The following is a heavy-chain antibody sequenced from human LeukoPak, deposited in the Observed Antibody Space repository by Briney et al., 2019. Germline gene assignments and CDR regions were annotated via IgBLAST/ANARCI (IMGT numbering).Heavy chain of an antibody. D-gene: IGHD2-2*01. J-gene: IGHJ4*02. CDR1: GYTFTGYY. Sequence: ASVKVSCKASGYTFTGYYMHWVRQAPGQGLEWMGWINPNSGGTNYAQKFQGRVTMTRDTSISTAYMELSRLRSDDTAVYYCAKTDSLYCSSTSCSSVYFDYWGQGTLVTVSS. V-gene: IGHV1-2*02. CDR2: INPNSGGT. CDR3: AKTDSLYCSSTSCSSVYFDY.